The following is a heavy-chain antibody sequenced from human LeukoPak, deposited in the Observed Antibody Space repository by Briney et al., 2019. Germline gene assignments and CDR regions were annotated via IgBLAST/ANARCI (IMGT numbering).Heavy chain of an antibody. V-gene: IGHV3-48*01. CDR1: GFTFSSYS. J-gene: IGHJ5*01. D-gene: IGHD1-26*01. CDR2: ISSGSRTI. Sequence: GGSLRLSCAASGFTFSSYSMNWLRQAPGKGLEWLSYISSGSRTIYYADSVKGRFTVSRDNAKSSLYLQMNSLRAEDTAVYYCARESISGHRDFDSWGQGALVTVSS. CDR3: ARESISGHRDFDS.